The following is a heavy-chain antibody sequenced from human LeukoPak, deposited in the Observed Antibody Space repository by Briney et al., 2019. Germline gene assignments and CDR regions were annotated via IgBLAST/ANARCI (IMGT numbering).Heavy chain of an antibody. D-gene: IGHD2-2*01. V-gene: IGHV4-34*01. CDR2: INHSGST. Sequence: SETLSLTCAVYGGSFSGYYWSWIRQPPGKGLEWIGEINHSGSTNYNPSLKSRVTISVDTSKNQFSLKLSSVTAADTAVYYCARTQPLYCSSTSCPGPFDYWGQGTLVTVSS. J-gene: IGHJ4*02. CDR3: ARTQPLYCSSTSCPGPFDY. CDR1: GGSFSGYY.